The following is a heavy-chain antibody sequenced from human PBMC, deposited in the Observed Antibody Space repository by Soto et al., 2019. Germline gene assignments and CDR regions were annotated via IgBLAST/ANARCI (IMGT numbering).Heavy chain of an antibody. CDR3: ARDNGYSYGYTLDH. D-gene: IGHD5-18*01. CDR2: IYYSGST. CDR1: GGSISSYY. Sequence: SETLSLTCTVSGGSISSYYWSWIRQPPGKGLEWIGYIYYSGSTNYNPSLKSRVTISVDTSKNQFSLKLSSVTAADTAVYYCARDNGYSYGYTLDHWGHGTLFIVS. V-gene: IGHV4-59*01. J-gene: IGHJ4*01.